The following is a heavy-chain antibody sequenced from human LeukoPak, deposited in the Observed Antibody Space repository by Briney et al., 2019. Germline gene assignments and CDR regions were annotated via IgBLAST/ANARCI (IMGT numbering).Heavy chain of an antibody. V-gene: IGHV4-4*07. CDR3: ARDRLGDCSSTSCYTGGYYYYMDV. CDR1: GGSISSYY. D-gene: IGHD2-2*02. J-gene: IGHJ6*03. Sequence: SETLSLTCTVSGGSISSYYWSWIRQPAGKGLEWIGRIYTSGSTNYNPSLKSRVTMSVDTSKNQFSLKLSSVTAADTAVYYCARDRLGDCSSTSCYTGGYYYYMDVWGKGTTVTVSS. CDR2: IYTSGST.